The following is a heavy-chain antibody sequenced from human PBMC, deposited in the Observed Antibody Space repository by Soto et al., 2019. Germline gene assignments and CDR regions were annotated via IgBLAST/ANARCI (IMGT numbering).Heavy chain of an antibody. V-gene: IGHV3-23*01. CDR1: GFIFSSYV. J-gene: IGHJ4*02. CDR2: ISGTGGST. CDR3: AKDERPGIVGPAY. Sequence: EVQLLESGGDLVQPGGSLRLSCATSGFIFSSYVMNWVRQAPGKGLEWVSAISGTGGSTYYADSVKGRFTISRDNSKNTLYLQMYSLKVEDTAVYYCAKDERPGIVGPAYWGQGTLVTVSS. D-gene: IGHD1-26*01.